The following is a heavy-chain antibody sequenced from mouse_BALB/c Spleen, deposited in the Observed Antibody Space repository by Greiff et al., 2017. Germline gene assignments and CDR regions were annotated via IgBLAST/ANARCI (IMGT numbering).Heavy chain of an antibody. Sequence: EVKLMESGGGLVKPGGSLKLSCAASGFTFSSYAMSWVRQTPEKRLEWVASISSGGSTYYPDSVKGRFTISRDNARNILYLQMSSLRSEDTAMYYCAREGNGYDAMDYWGQGTSVTVSS. CDR3: AREGNGYDAMDY. J-gene: IGHJ4*01. V-gene: IGHV5-6-5*01. CDR1: GFTFSSYA. CDR2: ISSGGST.